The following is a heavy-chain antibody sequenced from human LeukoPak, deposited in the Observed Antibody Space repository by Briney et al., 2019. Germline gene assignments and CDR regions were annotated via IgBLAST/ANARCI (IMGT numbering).Heavy chain of an antibody. CDR1: RFTINSNY. D-gene: IGHD3-16*01. CDR3: ARWHPLYYFDF. J-gene: IGHJ4*02. Sequence: GSLTLSCSASRFTINSNYMCWVPPAQGQGREGGTVTYSGGSTYYEDFAKGRFTIPDDTSKTTQFLQMNSKRDDDAAVYYCARWHPLYYFDFWGQGTLVTVSS. CDR2: TYSGGST. V-gene: IGHV3-53*01.